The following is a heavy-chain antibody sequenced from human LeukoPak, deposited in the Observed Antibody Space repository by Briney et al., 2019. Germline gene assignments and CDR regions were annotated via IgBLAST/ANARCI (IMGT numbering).Heavy chain of an antibody. D-gene: IGHD3-9*01. V-gene: IGHV4-61*02. CDR1: GGSISSGSYY. CDR2: IYTSGST. CDR3: ARAGEASGYYNGPYDY. Sequence: SETLSLTCTVSGGSISSGSYYWSWIRQPAGKGLEWIGRIYTSGSTNYNPSLKSRVIISVDTSKNQFSLELSSVTAADTAVYYCARAGEASGYYNGPYDYWGQGTLVTVSS. J-gene: IGHJ4*02.